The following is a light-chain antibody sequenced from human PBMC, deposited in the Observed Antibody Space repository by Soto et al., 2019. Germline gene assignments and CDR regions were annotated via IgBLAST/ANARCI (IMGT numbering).Light chain of an antibody. CDR1: QSVSSN. CDR3: QQCDSSPWT. CDR2: GAS. J-gene: IGKJ1*01. Sequence: EIVMTQSPATLSVSPGERATLSCRASQSVSSNLAWYQQKPGQAPRLLIYGASTRATGIPARFSGSGSGTEFTLTINSLQSEDFAVYYCQQCDSSPWTFGQGTKVDIK. V-gene: IGKV3-15*01.